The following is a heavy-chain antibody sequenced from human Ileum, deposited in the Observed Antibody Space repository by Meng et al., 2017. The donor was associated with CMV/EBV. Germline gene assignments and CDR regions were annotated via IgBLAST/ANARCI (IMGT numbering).Heavy chain of an antibody. CDR2: IYTGGPT. V-gene: IGHV4-4*07. Sequence: QWRRERSGPGLGKTPEPLSLTCTVSSAAIRPYHGNWIRQPAGKGREWIGRIYTGGPTDYNPSLKSRVTMSVDTSKNQFFLNLSSVTAADTAVYYCARGQTVRGFEYWGLGILVTVSS. CDR1: SAAIRPYH. J-gene: IGHJ4*02. D-gene: IGHD3-10*01. CDR3: ARGQTVRGFEY.